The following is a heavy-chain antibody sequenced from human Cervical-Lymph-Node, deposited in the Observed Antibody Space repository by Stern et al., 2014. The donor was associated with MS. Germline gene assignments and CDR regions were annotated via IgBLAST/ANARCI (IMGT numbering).Heavy chain of an antibody. CDR3: ARGNWNYEGMGY. D-gene: IGHD1-7*01. V-gene: IGHV3-33*01. CDR1: GFTFSNYG. CDR2: IWYDGNKK. J-gene: IGHJ4*02. Sequence: QVQLVESGGGVVQPGRSLRLSCAASGFTFSNYGMHWVRQAPGKGLEWLAVIWYDGNKKYYADSVKGRFTISRDNSKNTLFLQMSSLTAEDTALHYCARGNWNYEGMGYWGQGTLVTVSS.